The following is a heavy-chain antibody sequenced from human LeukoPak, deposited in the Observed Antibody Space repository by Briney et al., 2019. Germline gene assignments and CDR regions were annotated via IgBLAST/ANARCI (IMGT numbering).Heavy chain of an antibody. CDR1: GGSISSSSYY. CDR2: IYYSGST. CDR3: AKGPSSSWPLSDFDY. V-gene: IGHV4-39*07. D-gene: IGHD6-13*01. Sequence: EASETLSLTCTVSGGSISSSSYYWGWIRQPPGKGLEWIGSIYYSGSTYYNPSLKSRVTISVDTSKNQFSLKLSSVTAADTAVYYCAKGPSSSWPLSDFDYWGQGTLVTVS. J-gene: IGHJ4*02.